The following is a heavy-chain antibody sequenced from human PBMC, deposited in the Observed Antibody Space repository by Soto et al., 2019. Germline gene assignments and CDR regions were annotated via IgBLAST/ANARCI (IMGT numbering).Heavy chain of an antibody. V-gene: IGHV4-39*01. Sequence: PSETLSLTCTVSGGSISSNSYYWGWIRQPPGKGLEWIGSIYYSGSTYYNPSLKSRVTISVDTSKNQFSLTLSSVTAADTAVYYCVPVRSDYYYYGMDVWGQGTTVTVSS. CDR2: IYYSGST. J-gene: IGHJ6*02. CDR3: VPVRSDYYYYGMDV. D-gene: IGHD6-6*01. CDR1: GGSISSNSYY.